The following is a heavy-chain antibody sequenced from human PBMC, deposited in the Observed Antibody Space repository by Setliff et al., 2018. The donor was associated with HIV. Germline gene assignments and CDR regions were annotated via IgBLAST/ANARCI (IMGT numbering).Heavy chain of an antibody. CDR2: IYYSGST. D-gene: IGHD5-18*01. J-gene: IGHJ5*02. V-gene: IGHV4-39*01. CDR3: ASHAGEYSYGYYRWFDP. CDR1: GGSISSSSYN. Sequence: SETLSLTCTVSGGSISSSSYNWGWIRQPPGKGLEWIGSIYYSGSTYYNPSLKSRVTISVDTSTNQFSRKLSSVTAADTAVYYCASHAGEYSYGYYRWFDPWGQGTLVTVSS.